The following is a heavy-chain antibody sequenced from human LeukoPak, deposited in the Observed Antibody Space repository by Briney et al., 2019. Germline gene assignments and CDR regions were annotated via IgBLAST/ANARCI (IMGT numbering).Heavy chain of an antibody. J-gene: IGHJ6*03. CDR2: VSVSGNSA. Sequence: GGSLRLSCAASAFTFSDYAMSWVREGPGKGLEWVATVSVSGNSAYYADSVEGRLTISRDNSKDTLFLQMNALRAEDTAIYYCAKVVDNRANYWYYYMDVWGKGTSVIVSS. CDR3: AKVVDNRANYWYYYMDV. V-gene: IGHV3-23*01. CDR1: AFTFSDYA. D-gene: IGHD2-15*01.